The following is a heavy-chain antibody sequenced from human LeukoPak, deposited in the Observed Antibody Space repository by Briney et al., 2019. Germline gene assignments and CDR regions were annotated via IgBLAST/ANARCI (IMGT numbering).Heavy chain of an antibody. CDR2: NSSGSSTI. J-gene: IGHJ4*02. D-gene: IGHD2-15*01. CDR3: ARGVGSGGSCYPSWKCGQFGY. CDR1: GFTFSSYG. V-gene: IGHV3-48*04. Sequence: GGSLRLSCAASGFTFSSYGMNWVRQAPGKGLEWVSYNSSGSSTIYYADSVKGRFTLSRDNAKNSLYLQMNSLRAEDTAVYYCARGVGSGGSCYPSWKCGQFGYWGQGTLVTVSS.